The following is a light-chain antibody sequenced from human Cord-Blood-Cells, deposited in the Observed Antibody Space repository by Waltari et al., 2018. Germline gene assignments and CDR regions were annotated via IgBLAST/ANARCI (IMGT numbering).Light chain of an antibody. J-gene: IGLJ3*02. CDR2: DVS. Sequence: QSALTQPASVSGSPGQSITISCTGTSSDVGGYNYVSWYQQHPGKAPKLMIYDVSNRPSGVSNRFSGSSSGNTASLTISGLQAEDEADYCCSSYTSSSTLVFGGGTKLTVL. CDR3: SSYTSSSTLV. CDR1: SSDVGGYNY. V-gene: IGLV2-14*03.